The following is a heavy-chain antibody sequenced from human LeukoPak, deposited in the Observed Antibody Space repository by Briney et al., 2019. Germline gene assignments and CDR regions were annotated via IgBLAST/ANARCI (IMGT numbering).Heavy chain of an antibody. Sequence: SETLSLTCTVSGGSISSSSYYWSWIRQPPGKGLEWIGYIYYSGSTNYNPSLKSRVTISVDTSKNQFSLKLSSVTAADTAVYYCARGDYGYYFDYWGQGTLVTVSS. CDR3: ARGDYGYYFDY. J-gene: IGHJ4*02. CDR1: GGSISSSSYY. CDR2: IYYSGST. V-gene: IGHV4-61*01. D-gene: IGHD4-17*01.